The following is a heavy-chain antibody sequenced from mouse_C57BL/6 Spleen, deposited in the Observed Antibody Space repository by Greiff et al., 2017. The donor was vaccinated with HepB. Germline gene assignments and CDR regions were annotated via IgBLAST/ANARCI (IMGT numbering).Heavy chain of an antibody. D-gene: IGHD2-1*01. Sequence: VHVKQSGAELVRPGASVKLSCTASGFNIKDDYMHWVKQRPEQGLEWIGWIDPENGDTEYASKFQGKATITADTSSNTAYLQLSSLTSEDTAVYYCTTWTYGNYGRFAYWGQGTLVTVSA. J-gene: IGHJ3*01. CDR2: IDPENGDT. CDR1: GFNIKDDY. CDR3: TTWTYGNYGRFAY. V-gene: IGHV14-4*01.